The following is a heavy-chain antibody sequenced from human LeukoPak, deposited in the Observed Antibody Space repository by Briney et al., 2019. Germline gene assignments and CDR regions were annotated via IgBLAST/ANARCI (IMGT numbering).Heavy chain of an antibody. Sequence: GGSLRLACAASGFTFSRYAMSWVRQAPGKGLEWVSSISGSGGATNHADSVEGRFTFSRENSKNTTFLQMNSLRAEDTAVYCAKSRSGWSPFDIWGQGTMVTVSS. V-gene: IGHV3-23*01. D-gene: IGHD6-13*01. CDR3: AKSRSGWSPFDI. CDR2: ISGSGGAT. J-gene: IGHJ3*02. CDR1: GFTFSRYA.